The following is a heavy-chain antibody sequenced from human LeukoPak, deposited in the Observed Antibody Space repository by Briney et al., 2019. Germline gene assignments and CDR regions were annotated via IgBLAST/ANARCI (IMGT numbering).Heavy chain of an antibody. J-gene: IGHJ4*02. Sequence: GGSLRLSCAASGFTFSSYAMSWVRQAPGKGLEWVSAISGSGGSAYYADSVKGRFTIPRDNSKNTLYLQMNSLRAEDTAVYYCAKGDCSSTSCSIDYWGQGTLVTVSS. CDR1: GFTFSSYA. V-gene: IGHV3-23*01. CDR3: AKGDCSSTSCSIDY. D-gene: IGHD2-2*01. CDR2: ISGSGGSA.